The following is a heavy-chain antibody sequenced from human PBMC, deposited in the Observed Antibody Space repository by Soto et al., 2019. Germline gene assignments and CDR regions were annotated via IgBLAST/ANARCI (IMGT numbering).Heavy chain of an antibody. J-gene: IGHJ3*01. CDR1: GFTFRNYG. Sequence: GGSLRLSCAASGFTFRNYGMNWVRRAPGKGLEWVSYIGIGSSTKYYADSVKGRFTISRDNAKNSLYLQMNSLRVEDTAVYYCARDQLYYNDISGRPLNAFDVWGQGTMVTVSS. V-gene: IGHV3-48*01. CDR2: IGIGSSTK. D-gene: IGHD3-22*01. CDR3: ARDQLYYNDISGRPLNAFDV.